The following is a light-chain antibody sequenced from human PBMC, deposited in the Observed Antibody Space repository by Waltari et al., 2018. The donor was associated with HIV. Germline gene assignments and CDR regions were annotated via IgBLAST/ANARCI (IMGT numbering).Light chain of an antibody. Sequence: QSVLTQPPSASRFPGQRVLLSCYGPNSNIGKHFVSWFQQVHGGAPKLVIYRNDQRPSGVPDRFSAAKSGSSASLAITGLQSDDEASYYCASWDDKLSHWVFGGGTKLTV. CDR3: ASWDDKLSHWV. CDR2: RND. CDR1: NSNIGKHF. V-gene: IGLV1-47*01. J-gene: IGLJ3*02.